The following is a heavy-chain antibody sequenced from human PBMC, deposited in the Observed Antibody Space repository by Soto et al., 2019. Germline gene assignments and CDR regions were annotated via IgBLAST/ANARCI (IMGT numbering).Heavy chain of an antibody. Sequence: GGSLQISCRTSGYKFTSSWIAWVRQMPGKGLEWMGSIFPSDSDTRYSPSFQGQVTISADRSTSTVFLQWASLKASDTAVYFCARKDKSGYFNWFDPWGQGTLVTVSS. CDR2: IFPSDSDT. CDR3: ARKDKSGYFNWFDP. D-gene: IGHD3-22*01. CDR1: GYKFTSSW. V-gene: IGHV5-51*01. J-gene: IGHJ5*02.